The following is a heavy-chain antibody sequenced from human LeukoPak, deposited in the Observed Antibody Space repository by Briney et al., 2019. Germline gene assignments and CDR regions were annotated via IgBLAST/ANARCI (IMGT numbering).Heavy chain of an antibody. J-gene: IGHJ3*02. V-gene: IGHV4-59*01. CDR2: IYYSGST. Sequence: SQTLSLTCTVSGGSISSYYWSWIRQPPGKGLEWIGYIYYSGSTNYNPSLKSRVTISADTSKNQFSLRLSSVTAADTAVYYCARRVSDAFDIWGQGTVVTVSS. D-gene: IGHD6-6*01. CDR3: ARRVSDAFDI. CDR1: GGSISSYY.